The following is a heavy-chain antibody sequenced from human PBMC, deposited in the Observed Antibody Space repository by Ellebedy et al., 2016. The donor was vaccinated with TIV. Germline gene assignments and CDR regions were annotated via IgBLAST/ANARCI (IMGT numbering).Heavy chain of an antibody. Sequence: GESLKISCAASGFTFSSYSMNWVRQAPGKGLEWVSYISSSSTIYYADSVKGRFTISRDNAKNSLYLQMNSLRAEDTAVYYCAKDEYSGSFNVYWGQGTLVTVSS. J-gene: IGHJ4*02. CDR2: ISSSSTI. D-gene: IGHD5-12*01. CDR1: GFTFSSYS. CDR3: AKDEYSGSFNVY. V-gene: IGHV3-48*01.